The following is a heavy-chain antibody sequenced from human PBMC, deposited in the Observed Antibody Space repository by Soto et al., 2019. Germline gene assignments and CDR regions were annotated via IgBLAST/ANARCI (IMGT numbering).Heavy chain of an antibody. D-gene: IGHD3-22*01. J-gene: IGHJ4*02. CDR2: ISTYNGNT. Sequence: QVQLVQSGAEVKKPGASVKVSCKASGYTFTTYGMSWVRQAPGQGLDWMGWISTYNGNTKYAERLKGKVTMTTDTTTITTYRELRSLTSDDTAVYYCARGPTDYYDNSGNYFLDYWGQGTLVTVSS. CDR3: ARGPTDYYDNSGNYFLDY. CDR1: GYTFTTYG. V-gene: IGHV1-18*01.